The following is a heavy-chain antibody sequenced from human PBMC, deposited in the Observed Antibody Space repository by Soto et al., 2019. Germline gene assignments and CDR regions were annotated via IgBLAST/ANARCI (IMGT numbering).Heavy chain of an antibody. V-gene: IGHV4-4*07. D-gene: IGHD3-10*01. CDR2: IYTSGST. J-gene: IGHJ5*02. CDR1: GGSISSYY. CDR3: ARGYGSGSYYHNWFDH. Sequence: SETLSLTCTVSGGSISSYYWSWIRQPAGKGLEWIGRIYTSGSTNYNPSLKSRVTMSVDTSKNQFSLKLSSVTAADTAVYYCARGYGSGSYYHNWFDHWGQGTLVTVSS.